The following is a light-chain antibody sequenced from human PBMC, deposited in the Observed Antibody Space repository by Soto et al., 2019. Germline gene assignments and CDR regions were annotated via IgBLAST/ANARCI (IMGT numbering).Light chain of an antibody. CDR3: QVCDTSSAHLYV. Sequence: SYELTQPPSVSVAPGQTARITCGGNNIGSKSVHWYQLKPGQAPVLVVYDDSDRPSGIPERFSGSNSGNTATLTISRVEAGDEADYYCQVCDTSSAHLYVFGTGTKATVL. V-gene: IGLV3-21*02. CDR2: DDS. CDR1: NIGSKS. J-gene: IGLJ1*01.